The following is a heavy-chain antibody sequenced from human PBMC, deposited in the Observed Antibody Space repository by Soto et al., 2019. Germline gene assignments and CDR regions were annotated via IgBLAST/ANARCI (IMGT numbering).Heavy chain of an antibody. D-gene: IGHD6-13*01. Sequence: QVQLVESGGGVVQPGRSLRLSCAASGFTFSSYGMHWVRQAPGKGLEWVAVIWYDGSNKYYVDSVKGRFTISRDNAKNSLYLQMNSLRAEDTAVYYCARESYSSSWYPRYFDYWGQGTLVTVSS. J-gene: IGHJ4*02. V-gene: IGHV3-33*01. CDR1: GFTFSSYG. CDR3: ARESYSSSWYPRYFDY. CDR2: IWYDGSNK.